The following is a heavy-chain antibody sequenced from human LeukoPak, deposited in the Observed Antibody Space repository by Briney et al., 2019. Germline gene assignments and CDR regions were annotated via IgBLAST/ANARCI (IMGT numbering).Heavy chain of an antibody. CDR2: IYYSGST. V-gene: IGHV4-59*01. D-gene: IGHD6-13*01. CDR3: ARGGSWYQEPFDY. J-gene: IGHJ4*02. Sequence: SETLSLTCTVSGGSISSYYWSWIRQPPGKGLEWIGYIYYSGSTNYNPSLKSRVTISVDTSKNQFSLKLSSVTAADTAVYYCARGGSWYQEPFDYWGQGTLVTVSS. CDR1: GGSISSYY.